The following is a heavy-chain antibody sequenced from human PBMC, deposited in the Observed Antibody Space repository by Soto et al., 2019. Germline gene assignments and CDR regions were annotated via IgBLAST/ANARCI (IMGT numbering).Heavy chain of an antibody. Sequence: QVQLVQSGAEVKKPGASVKVSCKASGYTFSNYGISWVRQAPGQGLEWMGWISAYNGKTYDAERLQGRDTMTTDTSTSEAYMELRSLRSDATAVYYCAREANCGSDRYSPAEYSHHWGQGTLVTVSS. V-gene: IGHV1-18*04. CDR1: GYTFSNYG. CDR2: ISAYNGKT. CDR3: AREANCGSDRYSPAEYSHH. J-gene: IGHJ1*01. D-gene: IGHD2-21*02.